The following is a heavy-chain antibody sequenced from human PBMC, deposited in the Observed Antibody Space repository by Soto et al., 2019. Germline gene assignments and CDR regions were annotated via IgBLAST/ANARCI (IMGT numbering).Heavy chain of an antibody. V-gene: IGHV3-30*18. J-gene: IGHJ3*02. CDR3: AKDGIAFRWHDAFDI. D-gene: IGHD3-3*02. CDR1: GFTFSSYG. CDR2: ISYDGSNK. Sequence: ESGGGVVQPGRSLRLSCAASGFTFSSYGMHWVRQAPGKGLEWVAVISYDGSNKYYADSVKGRFTISRDNSKNTLYLQMNSLRAEDTAVYYCAKDGIAFRWHDAFDIWGQGTMVTVSS.